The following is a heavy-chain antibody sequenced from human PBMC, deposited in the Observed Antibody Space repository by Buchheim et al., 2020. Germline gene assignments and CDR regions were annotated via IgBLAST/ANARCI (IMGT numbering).Heavy chain of an antibody. CDR2: ISGRGGST. V-gene: IGHV3-23*01. D-gene: IGHD2-15*01. J-gene: IGHJ3*02. Sequence: EVQLLESGGGLVQPGGSLRLSCAASGFTFSSYAMRWVRQAPGKGLEWVSAISGRGGSTYYAESVMGRFTISRDTSKNTLCLQMNSLRAEDTAVYYCAKDLGCGGGSCYSAFDIWGQGT. CDR1: GFTFSSYA. CDR3: AKDLGCGGGSCYSAFDI.